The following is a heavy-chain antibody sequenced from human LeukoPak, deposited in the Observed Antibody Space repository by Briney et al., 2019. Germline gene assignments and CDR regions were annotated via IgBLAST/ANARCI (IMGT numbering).Heavy chain of an antibody. D-gene: IGHD4-23*01. V-gene: IGHV3-23*01. CDR1: GFTFSSYA. CDR2: ISGSGGST. Sequence: PGGSLRLSCAASGFTFSSYAMSWVRQAPGKGLEWVSAISGSGGSTYYADSVKGRFTISRDNSKNTLYLQMNSLRAEDTAVYYCAKLLDYGGNSYYFDYWGQGTLVTVSS. J-gene: IGHJ4*02. CDR3: AKLLDYGGNSYYFDY.